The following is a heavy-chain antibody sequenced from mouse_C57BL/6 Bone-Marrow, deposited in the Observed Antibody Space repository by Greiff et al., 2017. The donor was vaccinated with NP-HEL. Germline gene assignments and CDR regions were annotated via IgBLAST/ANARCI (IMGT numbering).Heavy chain of an antibody. CDR2: IHPNSGST. CDR3: ARSFYDGYYDY. D-gene: IGHD2-3*01. Sequence: QVHVKQPGAELVKPGASVKLSCKASGYTFTSYWMHWVKQRPGQGLEWIGMIHPNSGSTNYNEKFKSKATLTVDKSSSTAYMQLSSLTSEDSAVYYCARSFYDGYYDYWGQGTTLTVSS. V-gene: IGHV1-64*01. CDR1: GYTFTSYW. J-gene: IGHJ2*01.